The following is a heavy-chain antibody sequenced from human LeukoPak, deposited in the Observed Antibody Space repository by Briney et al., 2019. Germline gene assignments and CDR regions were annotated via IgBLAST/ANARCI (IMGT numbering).Heavy chain of an antibody. CDR2: IWYDGSNK. CDR1: GFTFSSYG. J-gene: IGHJ4*02. D-gene: IGHD1-26*01. CDR3: AAHHGELGYFDY. Sequence: GRSLRLSCAASGFTFSSYGMHWVRQAPGKGLEWVAVIWYDGSNKYYADSVKGRFTISRDNSKNTLYLQMNSLRAEDTAVYYCAAHHGELGYFDYWGQGTLVTVSS. V-gene: IGHV3-33*01.